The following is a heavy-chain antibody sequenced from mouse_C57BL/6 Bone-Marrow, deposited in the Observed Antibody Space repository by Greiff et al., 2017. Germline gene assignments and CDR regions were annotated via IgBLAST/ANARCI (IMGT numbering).Heavy chain of an antibody. D-gene: IGHD1-1*01. CDR1: GFSLTSYG. CDR2: IWRGGST. CDR3: AKKEDYYGSSYGFAY. Sequence: QVQLKESGPGLVQPSQSLSITCTVSGFSLTSYGVHWVRQSPGKGLEWLGVIWRGGSTDYNAAFMSRLSITKDNSKSQVFFKMNSLQADDTAIYYCAKKEDYYGSSYGFAYWGQGTLVTVSA. J-gene: IGHJ3*01. V-gene: IGHV2-5*01.